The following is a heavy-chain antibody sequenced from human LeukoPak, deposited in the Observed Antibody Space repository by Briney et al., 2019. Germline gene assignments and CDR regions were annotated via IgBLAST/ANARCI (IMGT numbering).Heavy chain of an antibody. D-gene: IGHD3-3*01. CDR3: ARVGVAGFDY. Sequence: PGGSLRLSCAASGFTIDDYWMSWVRQAPGKGLEWVANIKEDVSDKYYVDSVKGRFTISRDNAKNPLYLQMSRLRAEDTAVYYCARVGVAGFDYWGQGILVTVSS. CDR2: IKEDVSDK. CDR1: GFTIDDYW. V-gene: IGHV3-7*03. J-gene: IGHJ4*02.